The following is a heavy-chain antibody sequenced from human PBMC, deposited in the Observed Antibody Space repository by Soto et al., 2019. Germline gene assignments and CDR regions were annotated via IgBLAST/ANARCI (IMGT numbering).Heavy chain of an antibody. Sequence: GASVKVSCKASGGTFSSYAISWVRQAPGQGLEWMGGIIPIFGTANYAQKFQGRVTITADKSTSTAYMELSSLRSEDTAVYYCARLLGSIVVPAAIWADYYYYYGMDVWGQGTTVTVSS. J-gene: IGHJ6*02. D-gene: IGHD2-2*01. CDR2: IIPIFGTA. CDR3: ARLLGSIVVPAAIWADYYYYYGMDV. CDR1: GGTFSSYA. V-gene: IGHV1-69*06.